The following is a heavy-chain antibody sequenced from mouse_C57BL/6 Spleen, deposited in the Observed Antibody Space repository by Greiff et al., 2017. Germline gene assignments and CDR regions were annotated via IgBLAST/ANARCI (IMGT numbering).Heavy chain of an antibody. CDR2: INPSNGGT. J-gene: IGHJ1*03. Sequence: QVQLQQPGTELVKPGASVKLSCKASGYTFTSYWMHWVKQRPGQGLEWIGNINPSNGGTNYNEKFKSKATRTVDKSSSTAYMQLSSLTAEDSAVYYCARGSNYDWYFDVWGTGTTVTVSS. D-gene: IGHD2-5*01. CDR3: ARGSNYDWYFDV. V-gene: IGHV1-53*01. CDR1: GYTFTSYW.